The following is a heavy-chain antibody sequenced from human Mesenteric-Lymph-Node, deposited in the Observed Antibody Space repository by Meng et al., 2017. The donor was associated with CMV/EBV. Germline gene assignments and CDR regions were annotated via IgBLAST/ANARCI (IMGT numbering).Heavy chain of an antibody. CDR2: IYSGGST. Sequence: GGSLRLSCAASGFTVSSNYMNWVRQAPGKGLEWVSVIYSGGSTYYADSVKGRFTISRDNSKNTLYLQMNSLRAEDTGVYYCARDNYGGSVRTFDYWGLGTLVTVSS. CDR3: ARDNYGGSVRTFDY. D-gene: IGHD2-21*01. CDR1: GFTVSSNY. J-gene: IGHJ4*02. V-gene: IGHV3-53*01.